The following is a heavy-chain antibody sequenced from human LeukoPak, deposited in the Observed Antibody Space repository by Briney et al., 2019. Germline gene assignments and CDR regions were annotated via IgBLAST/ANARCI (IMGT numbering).Heavy chain of an antibody. D-gene: IGHD5-18*01. Sequence: ASVKVSCKASGGTFSSYAISWVRQAPGQGLEWMGGIIPIFGTANYAQKFQGRVTITTDESTSTAYMELSSLRSEDTAVYYCARVLDTANGQTYYYYMDVWGKGTTVTVSS. CDR3: ARVLDTANGQTYYYYMDV. CDR2: IIPIFGTA. J-gene: IGHJ6*03. CDR1: GGTFSSYA. V-gene: IGHV1-69*05.